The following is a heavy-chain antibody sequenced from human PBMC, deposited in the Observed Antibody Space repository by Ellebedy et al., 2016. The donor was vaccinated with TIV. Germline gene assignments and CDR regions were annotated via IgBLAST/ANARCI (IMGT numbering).Heavy chain of an antibody. CDR3: ATQLWNTEL. J-gene: IGHJ4*02. D-gene: IGHD5-18*01. CDR2: ISTTFRT. V-gene: IGHV3-23*01. CDR1: GSNFKGDDFGGHG. Sequence: GESLKISCEASGSNFKGDDFGGHGMSWIRQAPGGRLEWVSSISTTFRTHYADSVKGRFTISRDNGKSMLFLQMDNLRVEDTGIYYCATQLWNTELWGQGTPVIVSA.